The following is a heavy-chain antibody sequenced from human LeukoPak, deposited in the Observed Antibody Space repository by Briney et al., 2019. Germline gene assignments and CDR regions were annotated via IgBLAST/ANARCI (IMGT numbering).Heavy chain of an antibody. J-gene: IGHJ4*02. CDR3: ARGYSSGFDFVY. V-gene: IGHV4-59*01. D-gene: IGHD6-19*01. Sequence: SETLSLTCTVSGGSISSYNWNWIRQPPGKGLEWIGYIYYSGSTNYNPSLESRVTISVDTSRNQFSLRLSSVTAADTAVYYCARGYSSGFDFVYWGQGTLVTVSS. CDR2: IYYSGST. CDR1: GGSISSYN.